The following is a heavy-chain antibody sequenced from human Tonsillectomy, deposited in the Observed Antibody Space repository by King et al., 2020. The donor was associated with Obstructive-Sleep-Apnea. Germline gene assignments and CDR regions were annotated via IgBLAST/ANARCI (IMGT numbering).Heavy chain of an antibody. J-gene: IGHJ4*02. D-gene: IGHD2-21*02. CDR2: IKEDGSEK. V-gene: IGHV3-7*01. CDR3: VLVTPYYFDF. CDR1: GFTFSFYY. Sequence: VQLVESGGGLVQPGGSLRLSCAASGFTFSFYYMTWVRQAPGKGLEWVANIKEDGSEKNYVDSVRGRFFISRDNAKDSLFLQMNSVRAEDTAVYYCVLVTPYYFDFWGQGILVTVSS.